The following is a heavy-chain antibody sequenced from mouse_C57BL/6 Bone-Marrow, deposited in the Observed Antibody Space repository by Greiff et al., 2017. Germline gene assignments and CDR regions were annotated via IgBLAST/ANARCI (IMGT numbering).Heavy chain of an antibody. CDR3: ARWLLLFDY. CDR1: GYTFTDYY. D-gene: IGHD2-3*01. J-gene: IGHJ2*01. Sequence: EVKLVESGPVLVKPGASVKMSCKASGYTFTDYYMNWVKQSHGKSLEWIGVINPYNGGTSYNQKFKGKATLTVDKSSSTAYMELNSLTSEDSAVYYCARWLLLFDYWGQGTTLTVSS. CDR2: INPYNGGT. V-gene: IGHV1-19*01.